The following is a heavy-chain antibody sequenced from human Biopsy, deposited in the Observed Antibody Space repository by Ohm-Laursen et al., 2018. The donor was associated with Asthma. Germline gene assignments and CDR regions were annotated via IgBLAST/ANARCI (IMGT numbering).Heavy chain of an antibody. D-gene: IGHD5-12*01. J-gene: IGHJ6*02. CDR2: LIPVLGTP. V-gene: IGHV1-69*13. Sequence: SVKVSCKASGDSFSNYAVSWVRQAPGQGLEWMGGLIPVLGTPDHAQMFEGRVTITADESTSTAYMELSSLSSEDTAVYYCARGYSGSDRIVYYYSGLEVWGHGTTVTVSS. CDR1: GDSFSNYA. CDR3: ARGYSGSDRIVYYYSGLEV.